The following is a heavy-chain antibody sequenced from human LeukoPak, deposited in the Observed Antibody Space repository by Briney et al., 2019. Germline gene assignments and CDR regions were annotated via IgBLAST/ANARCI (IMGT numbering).Heavy chain of an antibody. CDR1: GYIFTDYY. Sequence: ASVKVSCKTSGYIFTDYYIHWVRQAPGQGLEWMGWIDPNSGRTNFAQRFQGSVSMTTDTSINTAFMELRSLRSDDTAIYYCARGRGTSMVRGIITNYFDLWGRGSLVTVSS. V-gene: IGHV1-2*02. CDR3: ARGRGTSMVRGIITNYFDL. J-gene: IGHJ2*01. D-gene: IGHD3-10*01. CDR2: IDPNSGRT.